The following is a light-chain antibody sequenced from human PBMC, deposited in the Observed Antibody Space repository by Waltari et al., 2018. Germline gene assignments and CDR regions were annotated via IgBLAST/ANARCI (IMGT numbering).Light chain of an antibody. CDR3: QQSNNWPYT. J-gene: IGKJ2*01. Sequence: EIEMTQSPATLSVSPGERATVSCRASQSVGNKLVWYQQKPGQAPRLLFYDASTRATGIPVRVSGSGSGTEFTLTISSLQSEDFAVYYCQQSNNWPYTFGQGTKLEIK. CDR2: DAS. V-gene: IGKV3-15*01. CDR1: QSVGNK.